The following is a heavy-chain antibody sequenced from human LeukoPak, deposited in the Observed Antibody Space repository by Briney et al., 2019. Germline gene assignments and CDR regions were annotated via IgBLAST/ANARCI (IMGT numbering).Heavy chain of an antibody. V-gene: IGHV4-59*01. D-gene: IGHD5-18*01. J-gene: IGHJ4*02. Sequence: SETLSLTCSVSFGSIRGYYWSWIRQPPGKGLEWIGYIYNSGTTSYNPSLKGQVTISVDTSKNQFSLKLSSVTAADTAVYYCVRGKTAHGVLDYWGQGTLVTVSS. CDR3: VRGKTAHGVLDY. CDR2: IYNSGTT. CDR1: FGSIRGYY.